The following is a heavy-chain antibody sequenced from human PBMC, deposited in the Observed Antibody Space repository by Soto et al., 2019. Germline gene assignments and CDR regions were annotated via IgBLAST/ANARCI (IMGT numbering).Heavy chain of an antibody. CDR1: GYTISGVV. CDR3: ARDRDWNLDY. D-gene: IGHD1-1*01. J-gene: IGHJ4*02. CDR2: IYIDDT. Sequence: ASVKVSCKASGYTISGVVFSWMRQAPGQGLEWMGWIYIDDTKYAQNFQGRVTMTTDTSTSTVYMELRSLRSDDTAVYYCARDRDWNLDYWGQGTPVTAS. V-gene: IGHV1-18*01.